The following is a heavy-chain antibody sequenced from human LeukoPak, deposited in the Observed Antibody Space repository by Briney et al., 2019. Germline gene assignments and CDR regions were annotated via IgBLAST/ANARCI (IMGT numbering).Heavy chain of an antibody. V-gene: IGHV3-53*04. J-gene: IGHJ4*02. CDR2: IYSGGST. Sequence: PGGSLRLSCAASGFTVSSNYMSWVRQAPGKGLEWVSVIYSGGSTYYADSVKGRFSISRHNSKNTPYLQMNSLRAEDTAVYYCARAGYYYDSSGYYYDYWGQGTLVTVSS. CDR1: GFTVSSNY. CDR3: ARAGYYYDSSGYYYDY. D-gene: IGHD3-22*01.